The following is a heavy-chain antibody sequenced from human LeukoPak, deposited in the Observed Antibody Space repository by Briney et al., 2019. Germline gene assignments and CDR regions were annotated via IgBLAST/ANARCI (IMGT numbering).Heavy chain of an antibody. D-gene: IGHD6-13*01. CDR1: GFTFSSYG. J-gene: IGHJ4*02. CDR3: ARDTGDSSSWY. Sequence: PGRSLRLSCAASGFTFSSYGMHWVRQAPGKGLEWVAVISYDGSNKYYADSVKGRFTISRDNAKNSLYLQMNSLRAEDTAVYYCARDTGDSSSWYWGQGTLVTVSS. V-gene: IGHV3-30*03. CDR2: ISYDGSNK.